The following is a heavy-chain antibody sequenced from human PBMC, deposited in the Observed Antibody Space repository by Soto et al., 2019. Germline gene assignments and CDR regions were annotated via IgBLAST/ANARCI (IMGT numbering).Heavy chain of an antibody. CDR2: VYYSGTT. CDR1: GGSISSYY. V-gene: IGHV4-59*01. D-gene: IGHD6-13*01. CDR3: ARAGSTWRYFFDY. J-gene: IGHJ4*02. Sequence: QVQLQESGPGLVKPSETLSLTCTVSGGSISSYYWTWIRQPPGKGLEWVGYVYYSGTTYYNPSLQSRVTISVDTSKNQFSLKVKSVTAAATAIYYCARAGSTWRYFFDYWGQGSLVTVSS.